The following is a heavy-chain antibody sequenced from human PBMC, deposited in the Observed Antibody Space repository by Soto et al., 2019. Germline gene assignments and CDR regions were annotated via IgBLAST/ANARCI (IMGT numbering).Heavy chain of an antibody. V-gene: IGHV4-31*03. CDR1: GGSISSGGYY. J-gene: IGHJ3*02. CDR3: ARDLYYYDSSGYGVRAFDI. Sequence: SETLSLTCTVSGGSISSGGYYWSWIRQHPGKGLEWIGYIYYSGSTYYNPSLKSRVTISVDTSKNQFSLKLSSVTAADTAVYYCARDLYYYDSSGYGVRAFDIWGQGTMVTVSS. CDR2: IYYSGST. D-gene: IGHD3-22*01.